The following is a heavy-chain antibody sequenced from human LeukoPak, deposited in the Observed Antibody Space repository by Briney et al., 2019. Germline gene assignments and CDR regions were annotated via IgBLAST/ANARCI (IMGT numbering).Heavy chain of an antibody. D-gene: IGHD5-12*01. J-gene: IGHJ4*02. CDR2: IIPIFGTA. Sequence: SVKVSCKASGYTFTSYDINWVRQATGQGLEWMGGIIPIFGTANYAQKFQGRVTITADESTSTAYMELSSLRSEDTAVYYCARSRQVATSLTCFDYWGQGTLVTVSS. CDR1: GYTFTSYD. V-gene: IGHV1-69*13. CDR3: ARSRQVATSLTCFDY.